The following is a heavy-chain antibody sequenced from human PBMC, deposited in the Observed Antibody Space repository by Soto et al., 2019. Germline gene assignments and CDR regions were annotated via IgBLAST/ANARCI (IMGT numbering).Heavy chain of an antibody. CDR1: GFTFSSYG. V-gene: IGHV3-30*18. Sequence: QVQLVESGGGVVQPGRSLRLSCAASGFTFSSYGMHWVRQAPGKGLEWVAVISYDGSNKYYADSVKGRFTISRDNSKNTLYLQMNSLRAEDTAVYYCAKDGSYGDSYFDYWGQGTLVTVSS. J-gene: IGHJ4*02. D-gene: IGHD4-17*01. CDR3: AKDGSYGDSYFDY. CDR2: ISYDGSNK.